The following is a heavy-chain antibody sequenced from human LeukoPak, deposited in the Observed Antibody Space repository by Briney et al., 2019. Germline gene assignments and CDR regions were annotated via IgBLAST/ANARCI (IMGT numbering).Heavy chain of an antibody. D-gene: IGHD4-17*01. CDR3: ARVGGLVAYGVVDY. CDR2: INHSGST. CDR1: GGSISSGGYS. Sequence: SETLSLTCAVSGGSISSGGYSWSWIRQPPGKGLEWIGYINHSGSTYYNPSLKSRVTISVDRSKNQFSLKLSSVTAADTAVYYCARVGGLVAYGVVDYWGQGTLVTVSS. V-gene: IGHV4-30-2*01. J-gene: IGHJ4*02.